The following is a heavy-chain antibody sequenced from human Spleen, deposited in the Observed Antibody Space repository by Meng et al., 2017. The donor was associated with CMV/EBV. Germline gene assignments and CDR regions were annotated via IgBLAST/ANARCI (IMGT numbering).Heavy chain of an antibody. CDR1: GFTFSDYY. Sequence: SGFTFSDYYMGWIRQAPGKGLELVSSISSSGATIYYADSVKGRFAISRDNAKNSVYLQMNSLRAEDTAVYYCARVYDSSGYYNWFDPWGQGTLVTVS. CDR3: ARVYDSSGYYNWFDP. CDR2: ISSSGATI. D-gene: IGHD3-22*01. J-gene: IGHJ5*02. V-gene: IGHV3-11*04.